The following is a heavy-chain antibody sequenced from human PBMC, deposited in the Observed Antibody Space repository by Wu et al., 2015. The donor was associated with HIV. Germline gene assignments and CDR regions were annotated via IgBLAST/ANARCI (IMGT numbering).Heavy chain of an antibody. CDR1: GYTFTGYY. J-gene: IGHJ4*02. Sequence: QVQLVQSGAEVKKPGASVKVSCKASGYTFTGYYMHWVRQAPGQGLEWMGWINPNSGGTNYAQKFQGRVTMTRDTSISTAYMELSRLRSDDTAVYYCARTYYYGSGSYPAAIDYWGQGTLVTVSS. CDR3: ARTYYYGSGSYPAAIDY. D-gene: IGHD3-10*01. V-gene: IGHV1-2*02. CDR2: INPNSGGT.